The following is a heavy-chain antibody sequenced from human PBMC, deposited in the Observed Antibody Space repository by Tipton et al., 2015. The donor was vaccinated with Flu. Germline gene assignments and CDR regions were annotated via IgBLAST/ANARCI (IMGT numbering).Heavy chain of an antibody. CDR1: GFTFSSYE. D-gene: IGHD7-27*01. CDR3: ATLTGDDY. CDR2: ITSSGNTI. Sequence: GSLRLSCAASGFTFSSYEMNWVRQAPGKGLEWVSYITSSGNTISYADSVRGRFTISRDNTKKSLYLQLSSLRVEDTAIYYCATLTGDDYWGQGILVTVSS. V-gene: IGHV3-48*03. J-gene: IGHJ4*02.